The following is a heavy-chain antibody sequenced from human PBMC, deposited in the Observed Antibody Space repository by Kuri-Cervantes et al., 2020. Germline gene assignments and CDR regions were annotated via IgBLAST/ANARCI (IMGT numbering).Heavy chain of an antibody. V-gene: IGHV3-23*01. D-gene: IGHD6-13*01. CDR3: ARDLVAAAGPAFDY. CDR1: GFTFSSYA. Sequence: GGSLRLSCAASGFTFSSYAMSWVRQAPGKGLEWVSGISGSGGSTYYADSVKGRFTISRDNSKNTLYLQMNSLRAEDTAVYYCARDLVAAAGPAFDYWGQGTLVTVSS. J-gene: IGHJ4*02. CDR2: ISGSGGST.